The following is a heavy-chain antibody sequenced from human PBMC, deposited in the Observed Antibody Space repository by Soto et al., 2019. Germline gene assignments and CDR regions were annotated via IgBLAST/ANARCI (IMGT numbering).Heavy chain of an antibody. CDR3: ARDGYNLYFDY. D-gene: IGHD5-12*01. CDR1: GFTFSSYG. Sequence: QVQLVESGGGVVQPGRSLRLSCAASGFTFSSYGMHWVRQAPGKGLEWVAVIWYDGSNKYYADSVKGRFTISRDNSKNTVYLQMNSLRAEDTAVYYCARDGYNLYFDYWGQGTLVTVSS. CDR2: IWYDGSNK. J-gene: IGHJ4*02. V-gene: IGHV3-33*01.